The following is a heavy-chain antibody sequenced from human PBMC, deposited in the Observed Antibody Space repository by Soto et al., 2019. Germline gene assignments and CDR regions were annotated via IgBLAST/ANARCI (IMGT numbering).Heavy chain of an antibody. J-gene: IGHJ4*02. V-gene: IGHV3-23*01. CDR1: GFTFSSYS. Sequence: PGGSLRLSCAACGFTFSSYSICWVRQAPWKGLEWVSSISVSGVSTYYADSVKGRFTISRDNSKNALYLQMNSLRAEDTAVYYCAKDGYSMTRNNPLDYCGQRTLVAFCS. CDR3: AKDGYSMTRNNPLDY. D-gene: IGHD1-26*01. CDR2: ISVSGVST.